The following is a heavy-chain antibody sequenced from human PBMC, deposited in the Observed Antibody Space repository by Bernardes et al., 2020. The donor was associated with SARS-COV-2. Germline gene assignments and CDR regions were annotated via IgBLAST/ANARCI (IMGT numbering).Heavy chain of an antibody. Sequence: TLSLTCTVSGGSITSSYWSWIRQPPGKGLEWIGYVYHIGSTSYNPSLKSRVTISRDTSNTQFSLKLKSVTAADTALYFCARDPGLFFTGSFDSWGQGNLVTVSS. V-gene: IGHV4-59*01. J-gene: IGHJ4*02. CDR3: ARDPGLFFTGSFDS. CDR2: VYHIGST. CDR1: GGSITSSY.